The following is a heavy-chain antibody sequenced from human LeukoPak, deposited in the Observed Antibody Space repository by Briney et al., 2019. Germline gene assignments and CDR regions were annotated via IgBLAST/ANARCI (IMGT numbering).Heavy chain of an antibody. CDR3: AKVLGWDWGSTAGGFDI. D-gene: IGHD7-27*01. CDR1: GYSISSGYY. J-gene: IGHJ3*02. CDR2: IYHSGST. V-gene: IGHV4-38-2*01. Sequence: SETLSPTCAVSGYSISSGYYWGWIRQPPGKGLEWIASIYHSGSTYYNPSLKSRATISVDTSKNQLSLRLSSVTAADTAVYYCAKVLGWDWGSTAGGFDIWGRGTMVIVSS.